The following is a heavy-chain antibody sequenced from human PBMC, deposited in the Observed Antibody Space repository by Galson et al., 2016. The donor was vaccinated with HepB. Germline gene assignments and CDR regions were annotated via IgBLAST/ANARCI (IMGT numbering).Heavy chain of an antibody. CDR3: ARTQSSAAFDY. J-gene: IGHJ4*02. D-gene: IGHD6-13*01. Sequence: SLRLSCAASGFTFSGSAMHWVRQASGKGLEWVGRIRSKANSYATAYAASVNGRFTISRDDSKNTAYLQMNSLKTEDTAVYYCARTQSSAAFDYWGQGTLVTVSS. CDR1: GFTFSGSA. CDR2: IRSKANSYAT. V-gene: IGHV3-73*01.